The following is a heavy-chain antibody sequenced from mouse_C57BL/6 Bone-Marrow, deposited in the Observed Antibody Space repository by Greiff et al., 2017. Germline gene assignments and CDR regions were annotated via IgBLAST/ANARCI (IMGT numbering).Heavy chain of an antibody. CDR1: GYTFTNYW. CDR3: ARTLITTVVGYAMDY. J-gene: IGHJ4*01. CDR2: IYPGGGYT. Sequence: VQLQQSGAELVRPGTSVKMSCKASGYTFTNYWIGWAKQRPGHGLEWIGDIYPGGGYTNYNEKFKGKATLTADKSSSTAYMQFSSLTSEDSAIYYCARTLITTVVGYAMDYWGQGTSVTVSS. V-gene: IGHV1-63*01. D-gene: IGHD1-1*01.